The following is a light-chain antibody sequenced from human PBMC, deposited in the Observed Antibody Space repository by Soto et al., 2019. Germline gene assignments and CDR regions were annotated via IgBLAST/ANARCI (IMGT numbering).Light chain of an antibody. J-gene: IGLJ3*02. CDR3: CSSAGSAFWV. CDR1: SSDVGGYNY. Sequence: QSALTQPRSVSGSPGQSVTISCTGTSSDVGGYNYVSWYQQHPGKAPKLMIYDVSERPSGVPDRFSGSKSGTTASLTISGLQADDEADYYCCSSAGSAFWVFGGGTKLTVL. V-gene: IGLV2-11*01. CDR2: DVS.